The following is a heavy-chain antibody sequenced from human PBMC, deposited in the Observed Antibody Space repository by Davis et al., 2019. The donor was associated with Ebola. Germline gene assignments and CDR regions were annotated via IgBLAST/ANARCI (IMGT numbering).Heavy chain of an antibody. J-gene: IGHJ3*02. CDR2: VFHIGSP. V-gene: IGHV4/OR15-8*01. CDR1: GASISNNHW. D-gene: IGHD1-1*01. CDR3: ASALETYTDAFDI. Sequence: SETLSLTCGVSGASISNNHWWSWVRQSPGKGLEWIGQVFHIGSPIYNPSFESRVSISMDKSKNQFSLMLSSVTAADTAVYFCASALETYTDAFDIWGRGTVVTVSS.